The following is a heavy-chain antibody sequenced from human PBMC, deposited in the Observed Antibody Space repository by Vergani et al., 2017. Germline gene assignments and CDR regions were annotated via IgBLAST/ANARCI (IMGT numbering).Heavy chain of an antibody. Sequence: QVQLVESGGGVVQPGRSLRLSCAASGFTFSSYAMHWVRQAPGKGLEWVAVISYDGSNKYYADSVKGRFTISRDNSKNTLYLQMNSLRAEGTAVYYCARGGPGGKFYYMDVWGKGTTVTVSS. CDR1: GFTFSSYA. CDR3: ARGGPGGKFYYMDV. J-gene: IGHJ6*03. D-gene: IGHD3-16*01. V-gene: IGHV3-30-3*01. CDR2: ISYDGSNK.